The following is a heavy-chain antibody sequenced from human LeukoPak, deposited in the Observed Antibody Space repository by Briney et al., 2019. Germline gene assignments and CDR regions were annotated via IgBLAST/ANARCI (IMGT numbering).Heavy chain of an antibody. CDR2: IYTSGST. J-gene: IGHJ4*02. V-gene: IGHV4-61*02. CDR1: GGSISSGSYY. Sequence: SQTLSLTCIVSGGSISSGSYYWSWIRQPAGKGLEWIGRIYTSGSTNYNPSLKSRVTISVDTSKNQFSLKLSSVTAADTAVYYCARASGSYFWYYFDYWGQGTLVTVSS. D-gene: IGHD1-26*01. CDR3: ARASGSYFWYYFDY.